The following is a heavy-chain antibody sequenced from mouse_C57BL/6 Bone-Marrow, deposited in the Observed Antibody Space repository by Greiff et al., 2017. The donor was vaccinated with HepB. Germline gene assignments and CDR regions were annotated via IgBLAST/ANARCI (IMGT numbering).Heavy chain of an antibody. CDR1: GFTFSDYG. CDR2: ISSGSSTI. Sequence: EVQLQESGGGLVKPGGSLKLSCAASGFTFSDYGMHWVRQAPEKGLEWVAYISSGSSTIYYADTVKGRFTISRDNAKNTLFLHMTSLRSEDTAMYYCARTYPPFAYWGQGTLVTVSA. V-gene: IGHV5-17*01. J-gene: IGHJ3*01. CDR3: ARTYPPFAY.